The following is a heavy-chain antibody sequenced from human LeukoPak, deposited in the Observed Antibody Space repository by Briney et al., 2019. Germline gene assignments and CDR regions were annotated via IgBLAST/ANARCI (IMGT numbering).Heavy chain of an antibody. CDR3: ASSHCTAGSCNWFDP. D-gene: IGHD2-8*02. Sequence: PGGPLRLSCAASGFTVSSNYMSWVRQAPGKGLEWVSFMYRGDRTYYADSVKGRFTMSRDDMEKTVYLQMDSLRAEDTAVYYCASSHCTAGSCNWFDPWGQGTLVTVSS. CDR2: MYRGDRT. CDR1: GFTVSSNY. V-gene: IGHV3-66*01. J-gene: IGHJ5*02.